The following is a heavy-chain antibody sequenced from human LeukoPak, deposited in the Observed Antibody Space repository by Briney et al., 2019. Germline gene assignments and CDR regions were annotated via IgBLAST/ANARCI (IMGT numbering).Heavy chain of an antibody. CDR3: ARTRRDGYNPVDY. CDR2: IYYSGNT. V-gene: IGHV4-30-4*08. CDR1: GGSISSGDYY. D-gene: IGHD5-24*01. J-gene: IGHJ4*02. Sequence: PSQTLSLTCTVSGGSISSGDYYWRWIRQPPGKGLEGFGYIYYSGNTYYTASLKSRVTISVDTSKNQFSLKLSSVTAADTAVYYCARTRRDGYNPVDYWGQGTLVTVSS.